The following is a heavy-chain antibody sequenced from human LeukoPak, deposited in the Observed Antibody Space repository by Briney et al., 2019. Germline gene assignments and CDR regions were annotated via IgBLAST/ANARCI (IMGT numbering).Heavy chain of an antibody. D-gene: IGHD3-10*01. Sequence: GGSLRLSCAASGFTFSSYAMSWVRQAPGKGLEWVSAISGSGGDTEYADSVKGRFTISRDNSKNTLYLQMNSLRVEVTAVYYCARESDYYGSGSYLSVWGQGTLVTVSS. CDR1: GFTFSSYA. CDR3: ARESDYYGSGSYLSV. J-gene: IGHJ4*02. V-gene: IGHV3-23*01. CDR2: ISGSGGDT.